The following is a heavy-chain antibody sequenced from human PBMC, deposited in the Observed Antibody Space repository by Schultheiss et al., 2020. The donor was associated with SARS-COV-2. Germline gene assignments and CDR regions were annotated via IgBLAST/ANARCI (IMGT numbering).Heavy chain of an antibody. CDR3: AKRRYYYDRTDAFDI. Sequence: GGSLRLSCSASGFTFSSYAMHWVRQAPGKGLEYVSAISGSGGSTYYADSVKGRFTISRDNSKNTLYLQMNSLRAEDTAVYYCAKRRYYYDRTDAFDIWGQGTMVTVSS. J-gene: IGHJ3*02. CDR2: ISGSGGST. D-gene: IGHD3-22*01. V-gene: IGHV3-64*04. CDR1: GFTFSSYA.